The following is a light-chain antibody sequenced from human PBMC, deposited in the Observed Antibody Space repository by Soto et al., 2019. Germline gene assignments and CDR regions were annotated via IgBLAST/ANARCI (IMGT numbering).Light chain of an antibody. J-gene: IGKJ4*01. Sequence: DIHLTQSPSFLSASVGDRVTITCRASLAISNYLAWYQQKPGKAPKLLIYDASTLQGGVPSRFSGSGSGTEFTLTIRNLQPDDFETYYCQQLNSYLTFGGGTKVEIK. CDR1: LAISNY. V-gene: IGKV1-9*01. CDR2: DAS. CDR3: QQLNSYLT.